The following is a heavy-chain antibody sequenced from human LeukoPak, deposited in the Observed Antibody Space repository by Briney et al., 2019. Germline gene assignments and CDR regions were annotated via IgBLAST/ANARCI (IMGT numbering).Heavy chain of an antibody. CDR3: ATVRSSSVSYYFDY. CDR2: FDPEDGET. V-gene: IGHV1-24*01. D-gene: IGHD6-6*01. J-gene: IGHJ4*02. CDR1: GYTLTDLS. Sequence: ASVKVSCKVSGYTLTDLSMHWVRQAPGKGLEWMGGFDPEDGETIYAQKFQGRVTMTEDTSTDTAYMELSSLRSEDTAVYYCATVRSSSVSYYFDYWGQGTLVTVSS.